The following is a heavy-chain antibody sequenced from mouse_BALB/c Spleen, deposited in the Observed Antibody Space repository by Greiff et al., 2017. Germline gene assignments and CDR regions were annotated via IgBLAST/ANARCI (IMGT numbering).Heavy chain of an antibody. CDR3: ARGSTTAQGGGIDV. CDR1: GYTFSSYW. D-gene: IGHD3-1*01. Sequence: VHLVESGAELMKPGASVKISCKATGYTFSSYWIEWVKQRPGHGLEWIGEILPGSGSTNYNEKFKGKATFTADTSSNTAYMQLSTLTSEDSAVYYCARGSTTAQGGGIDVWGAGTTGTVS. J-gene: IGHJ1*01. V-gene: IGHV1-9*01. CDR2: ILPGSGST.